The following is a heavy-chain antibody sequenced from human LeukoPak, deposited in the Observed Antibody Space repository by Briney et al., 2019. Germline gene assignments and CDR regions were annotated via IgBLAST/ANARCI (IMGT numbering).Heavy chain of an antibody. CDR3: ARDTYDFWSGYYRNYGMDV. Sequence: GGSLRLSCAASGFTFSSYAMHWVRQAPGKGLEWVAVISYDGSNKYYADSVKGRFTISRDNAKNSLYLQMNSLRAEDTAVYYCARDTYDFWSGYYRNYGMDVWGQGTTVTVSS. CDR1: GFTFSSYA. D-gene: IGHD3-3*01. J-gene: IGHJ6*02. CDR2: ISYDGSNK. V-gene: IGHV3-30-3*01.